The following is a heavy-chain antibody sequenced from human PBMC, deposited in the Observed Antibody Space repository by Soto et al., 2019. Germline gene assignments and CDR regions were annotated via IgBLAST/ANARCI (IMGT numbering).Heavy chain of an antibody. V-gene: IGHV4-61*08. D-gene: IGHD6-13*01. CDR3: ARGLAAGITGNWFDP. CDR1: GGSISSGGYY. Sequence: SETLSLTCTVSGGSISSGGYYWSWIRQPPGKGLEWIGYIYYSGSTNYNPSLKSRVTISVDTSKNQFSLKLSSVTAADTAVYYCARGLAAGITGNWFDPWGQGTLVTVSS. J-gene: IGHJ5*02. CDR2: IYYSGST.